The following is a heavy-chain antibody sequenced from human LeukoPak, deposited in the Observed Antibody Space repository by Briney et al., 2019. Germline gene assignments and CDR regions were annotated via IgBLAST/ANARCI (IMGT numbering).Heavy chain of an antibody. CDR1: GGSISSYY. J-gene: IGHJ5*02. V-gene: IGHV4-59*01. CDR2: IYYSGST. Sequence: PPETLSLTCTVSGGSISSYYWSWIRQPPGKGLEWIGYIYYSGSTNYNPSLKSRVTISVDTSENQFSLKLSSVTAADTAVYYCARDSLLGNWFDPWGQGTLVTVSS. D-gene: IGHD1-26*01. CDR3: ARDSLLGNWFDP.